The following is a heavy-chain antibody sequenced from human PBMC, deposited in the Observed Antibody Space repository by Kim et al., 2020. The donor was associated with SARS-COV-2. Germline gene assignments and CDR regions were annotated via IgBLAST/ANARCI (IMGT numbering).Heavy chain of an antibody. CDR2: IKSRADTGAA. CDR3: TTDPMYGSGSYHPPRIDY. V-gene: IGHV3-15*01. Sequence: GGSLRLSCAASGFTFTNAWMNWVRQAPVKGLEWVGRIKSRADTGAADYAPLVKGRFTISREDTRNTLYLQMNSLTTEDTAVYYCTTDPMYGSGSYHPPRIDYWGQGILVIVSS. CDR1: GFTFTNAW. J-gene: IGHJ4*02. D-gene: IGHD3-10*01.